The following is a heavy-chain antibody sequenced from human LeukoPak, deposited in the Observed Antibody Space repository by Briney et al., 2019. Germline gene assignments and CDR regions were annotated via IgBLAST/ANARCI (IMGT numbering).Heavy chain of an antibody. CDR1: GGSFSGYY. J-gene: IGHJ4*02. CDR2: IKSKTDGGTT. Sequence: ETLSLTCAVYGGSFSGYYWSWIRQAPGKGLEWVGRIKSKTDGGTTDYAAPVKGRFTISRDDSKNTLYLQMNSLKTEDTAVYYCTTGAITISAYYFDYWGQGTLVTVSS. CDR3: TTGAITISAYYFDY. V-gene: IGHV3-15*01. D-gene: IGHD3-9*01.